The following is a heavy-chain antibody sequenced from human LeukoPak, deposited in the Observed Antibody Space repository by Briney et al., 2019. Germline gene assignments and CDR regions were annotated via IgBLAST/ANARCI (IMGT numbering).Heavy chain of an antibody. CDR2: IYHSGST. V-gene: IGHV4-34*01. J-gene: IGHJ6*04. CDR3: ARGDDILTGYYAGPV. Sequence: PSETLSLTCAVYGGSFSGHYCSWIRQPPGKGLEWIGEIYHSGSTNYNPSLKSRVTISVDTSKNQFSLRLFSVTAADTAVYYCARGDDILTGYYAGPVWGKGTTVTISS. CDR1: GGSFSGHY. D-gene: IGHD3-9*01.